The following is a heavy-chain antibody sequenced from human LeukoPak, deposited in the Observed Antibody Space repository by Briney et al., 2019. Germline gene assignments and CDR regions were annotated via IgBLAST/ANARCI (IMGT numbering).Heavy chain of an antibody. Sequence: SSETLSLTCAVSGGSISSSNWWSWVRQPPGKGLEWIGEIYHSGSTNYNPSLKSRVTISVDKSKNQFSLKLSSVTAADTAVYYCARATLHYDILTGYYKGWYFDYWGQGTLVTVSS. CDR2: IYHSGST. V-gene: IGHV4-4*02. J-gene: IGHJ4*02. CDR1: GGSISSSNW. D-gene: IGHD3-9*01. CDR3: ARATLHYDILTGYYKGWYFDY.